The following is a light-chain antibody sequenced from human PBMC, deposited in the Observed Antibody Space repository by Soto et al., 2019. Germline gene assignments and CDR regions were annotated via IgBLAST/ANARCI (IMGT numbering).Light chain of an antibody. V-gene: IGLV1-44*01. CDR1: SSNIGSNT. CDR2: GDN. J-gene: IGLJ1*01. CDR3: AAWDDTLNGYV. Sequence: QPVLTQPPSASGTPGQRVTISCSGSSSNIGSNTVNWYQQFPGTAPKLRIYGDNQRPSGVPDRFSGSKSGTSASLAISRLQSEDEADYYCAAWDDTLNGYVFGSGTKLTVL.